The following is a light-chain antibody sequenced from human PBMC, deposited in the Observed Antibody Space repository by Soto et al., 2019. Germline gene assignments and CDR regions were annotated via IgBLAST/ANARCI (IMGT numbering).Light chain of an antibody. CDR3: QQYMNYAT. CDR1: QSISTW. CDR2: DAS. V-gene: IGKV1-5*01. Sequence: DIQMTQSPSTLSAYVGDRVTFTCRASQSISTWLAWYQQKPGKAPKLLIYDASSLQSDVPSRFSGSGSGTEFTLNISALQTDDFASYYCQQYMNYATFGQGTKVEIK. J-gene: IGKJ1*01.